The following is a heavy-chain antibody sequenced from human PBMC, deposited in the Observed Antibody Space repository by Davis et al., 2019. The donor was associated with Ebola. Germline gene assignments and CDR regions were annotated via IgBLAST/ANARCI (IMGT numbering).Heavy chain of an antibody. CDR1: GFTFSSYE. V-gene: IGHV3-48*03. Sequence: PGGSLRLSCAASGFTFSSYEMNWVRQAPGKGLEWVSYISSSGSTIYYADSVKGRFTISRDNAKNSLYLQMNSLRAEDTAVYYCARDPLGYYGLHDAFDIWGQGTMVTVSS. CDR3: ARDPLGYYGLHDAFDI. D-gene: IGHD3-10*01. J-gene: IGHJ3*02. CDR2: ISSSGSTI.